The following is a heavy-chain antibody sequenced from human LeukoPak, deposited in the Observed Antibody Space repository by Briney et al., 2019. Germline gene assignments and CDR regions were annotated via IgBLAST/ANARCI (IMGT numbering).Heavy chain of an antibody. Sequence: AGGSLRLSCAASGFTLSSYSMNWVRQAPGKGLEWVSSISSSSSYIYYADSVKGRFTISRDNAKNSLYLQMNSLRAEDTAVYYCARDPSVIAVAGPVDYWGQGTLVTVSS. D-gene: IGHD6-19*01. CDR1: GFTLSSYS. CDR3: ARDPSVIAVAGPVDY. V-gene: IGHV3-21*01. J-gene: IGHJ4*02. CDR2: ISSSSSYI.